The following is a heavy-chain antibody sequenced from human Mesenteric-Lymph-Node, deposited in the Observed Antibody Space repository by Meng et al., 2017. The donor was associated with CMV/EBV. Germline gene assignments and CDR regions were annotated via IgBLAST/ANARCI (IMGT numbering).Heavy chain of an antibody. Sequence: GKSLKISCAASGFTFSSYAMHWVRQAPGKGLEWVAVISYDGSNKYYADSVKGRFTISRDNSKNTLYLQMNSLRAEDTAVYYCARRGDAFDIWGQGTMVTVSS. CDR3: ARRGDAFDI. J-gene: IGHJ3*02. D-gene: IGHD3-10*01. V-gene: IGHV3-30-3*01. CDR2: ISYDGSNK. CDR1: GFTFSSYA.